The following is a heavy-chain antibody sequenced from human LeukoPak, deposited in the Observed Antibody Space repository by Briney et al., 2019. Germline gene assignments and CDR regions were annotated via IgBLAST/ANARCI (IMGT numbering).Heavy chain of an antibody. Sequence: GGSLRLSCAASGFTFSTYPMNWVRQAPGKGPEWVSAVTFNGGRTFYADSVKGRFTISRDNSRNTLDLEMNSLRAEDTAVYYCAKDVGGYYFTYWSGCFDHWGQGTLVTVSS. D-gene: IGHD3-10*01. CDR2: VTFNGGRT. CDR3: AKDVGGYYFTYWSGCFDH. CDR1: GFTFSTYP. J-gene: IGHJ4*02. V-gene: IGHV3-23*01.